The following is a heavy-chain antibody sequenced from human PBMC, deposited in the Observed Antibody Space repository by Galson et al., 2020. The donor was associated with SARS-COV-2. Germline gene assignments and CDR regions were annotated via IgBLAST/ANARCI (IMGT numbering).Heavy chain of an antibody. CDR3: AKDGGRAPRLLYYYYYYMDV. CDR1: GFTFSSYG. D-gene: IGHD2-15*01. V-gene: IGHV3-30*18. Sequence: GGSLRLSCAASGFTFSSYGMHWVRQAPGKGLEWVAVISYDGSNKYYADSVKGRFTISRDNSKNTLYLQMNSLRAEDTAVYYCAKDGGRAPRLLYYYYYYMDVWGKGTTVTVSS. J-gene: IGHJ6*03. CDR2: ISYDGSNK.